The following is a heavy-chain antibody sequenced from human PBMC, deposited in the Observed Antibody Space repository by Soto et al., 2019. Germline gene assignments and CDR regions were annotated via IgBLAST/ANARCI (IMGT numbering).Heavy chain of an antibody. CDR2: IKSKADGGTA. CDR1: GFSFSKTW. J-gene: IGHJ4*02. D-gene: IGHD6-19*01. Sequence: DVQLVESGGGLAKPGGSLRLSCGGSGFSFSKTWMNWVRQGPGKGLEWVGGIKSKADGGTADYSARVKGRFTISRDDSRNTQFLQMDNLETDDTGIYYCTTLRAVAGSFDFWGQGAEVIVSS. CDR3: TTLRAVAGSFDF. V-gene: IGHV3-15*07.